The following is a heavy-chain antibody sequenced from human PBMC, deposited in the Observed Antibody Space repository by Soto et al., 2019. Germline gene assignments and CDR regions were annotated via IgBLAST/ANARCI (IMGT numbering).Heavy chain of an antibody. CDR3: ARTCRSGGSCYLEY. D-gene: IGHD2-15*01. J-gene: IGHJ4*02. CDR2: VSVPSGDT. V-gene: IGHV1-18*01. Sequence: VASVKVSCKASGYSFSSFGISWVRQAPGQGLEWVGWVSVPSGDTSSAQNFQGRVTVTTDTSTSTAYMEVGSLRSDDTAVYYCARTCRSGGSCYLEYWGEGTLVTVSS. CDR1: GYSFSSFG.